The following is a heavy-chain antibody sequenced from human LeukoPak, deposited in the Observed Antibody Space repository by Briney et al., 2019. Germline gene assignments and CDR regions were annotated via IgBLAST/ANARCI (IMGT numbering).Heavy chain of an antibody. CDR2: IYYSGST. D-gene: IGHD3-10*01. CDR1: GGSISSYY. CDR3: ARSLQYNNNNYFYYGMDV. V-gene: IGHV4-59*01. Sequence: PSETLSLTCTVSGGSISSYYWNWIRQPPGEGLEWIGYIYYSGSTYYNPSLKSRVTISVDTSKNQFSLKLNSVTAADTAVYYCARSLQYNNNNYFYYGMDVWGQGTTVTVSS. J-gene: IGHJ6*02.